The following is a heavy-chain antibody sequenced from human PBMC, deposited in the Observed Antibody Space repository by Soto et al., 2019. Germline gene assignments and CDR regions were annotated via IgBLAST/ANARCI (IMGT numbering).Heavy chain of an antibody. J-gene: IGHJ6*04. Sequence: EVLLLESGGGLVQPGGSLRLSCEASGFSFSSFAMNWVRQAPGKGLEWVSAIGDSGASTYYADSVKGRFTISRDNSRNPLYPPLSSLRAEDPVVYYHARGAELDGWGDGTTVTVSS. D-gene: IGHD1-26*01. CDR2: IGDSGAST. CDR3: ARGAELDG. V-gene: IGHV3-23*01. CDR1: GFSFSSFA.